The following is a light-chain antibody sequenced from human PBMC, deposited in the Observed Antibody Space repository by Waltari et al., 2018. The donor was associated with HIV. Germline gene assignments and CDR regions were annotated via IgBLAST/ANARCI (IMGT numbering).Light chain of an antibody. V-gene: IGLV1-47*01. CDR3: ASWDDRLSAIV. Sequence: QSVLTQPPSASGTPGQRVTMTCSGSSYTIGSNFVSWYNQVPGTAPKLLVFRSNERPSGVPDRFAGSKSDTSASLAISDLRSDDEADYYCASWDDRLSAIVFGGGTKLTVL. CDR1: SYTIGSNF. CDR2: RSN. J-gene: IGLJ3*02.